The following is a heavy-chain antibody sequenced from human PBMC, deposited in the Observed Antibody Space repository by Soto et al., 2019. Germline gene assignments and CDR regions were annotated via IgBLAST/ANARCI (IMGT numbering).Heavy chain of an antibody. CDR2: IDNSGST. V-gene: IGHV4-4*07. J-gene: IGHJ4*02. D-gene: IGHD3-3*01. CDR1: GGSISNYF. Sequence: QGQLQESGPGLVKHSETLSLTCTVSGGSISNYFCNWIRQPAGKGLEWIGRIDNSGSTNYNPSLKSRITMSADTSRNQFSLKLNSVTAADTAVYYCARGGQDFWSGPFDYWGQGALVTVSS. CDR3: ARGGQDFWSGPFDY.